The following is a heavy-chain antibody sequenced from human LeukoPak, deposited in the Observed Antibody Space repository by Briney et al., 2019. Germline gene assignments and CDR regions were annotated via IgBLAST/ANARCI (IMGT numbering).Heavy chain of an antibody. CDR1: LLTFSSYG. Sequence: GWSLTLSCLATLLTFSSYGMHSVGQAPAKGGAWVAVIPHDECYQYYADSVKGRFTIPRDNSQNTVNLEMNSLRPEDTAVYYCARGPHDEFRSGYPPWGFDHWGEGSLVTVSS. CDR2: IPHDECYQ. V-gene: IGHV3-30*03. D-gene: IGHD3-3*01. J-gene: IGHJ4*02. CDR3: ARGPHDEFRSGYPPWGFDH.